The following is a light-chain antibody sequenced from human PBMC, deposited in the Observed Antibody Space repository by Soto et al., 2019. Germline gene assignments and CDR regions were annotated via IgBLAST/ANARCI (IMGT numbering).Light chain of an antibody. J-gene: IGKJ2*01. CDR2: AAS. CDR1: QGISSS. Sequence: DIQLTQSPSFLSASVGDRVTIACRASQGISSSLAWYQQKPGKAPNLLIYAASTLQIGVPSRFSGSGSGTEFTLTISSLEPEDFATYYCQQLNSYPRTFGQGTKLEIK. V-gene: IGKV1-9*01. CDR3: QQLNSYPRT.